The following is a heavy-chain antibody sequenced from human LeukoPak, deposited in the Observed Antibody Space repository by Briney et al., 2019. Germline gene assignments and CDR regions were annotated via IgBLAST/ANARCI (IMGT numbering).Heavy chain of an antibody. CDR2: MNPNSGVT. J-gene: IGHJ4*02. CDR3: TRGAGTSWFDY. CDR1: GYTFTGYY. D-gene: IGHD2-2*01. V-gene: IGHV1-2*02. Sequence: RASVKVTCKASGYTFTGYYMHWVRPAPGQGLEWVGWMNPNSGVTGYAQNFQGRVTMTRDTSISTAYMELSSLTSDDTAVYYCTRGAGTSWFDYWGQGSLVTVSS.